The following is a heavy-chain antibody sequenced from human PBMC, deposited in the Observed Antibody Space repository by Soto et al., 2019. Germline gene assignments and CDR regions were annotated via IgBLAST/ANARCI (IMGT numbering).Heavy chain of an antibody. CDR3: ARAVAVPADFDY. CDR1: GYTFTGYA. J-gene: IGHJ4*02. Sequence: GASVKVSCKASGYTFTGYAMHWVRQAPGQRLEWMGWINAGNGNTKYSQKFQARVTITRGTSASTAYMELSSLRSEDTAVYYCARAVAVPADFDYWGQGTLVTVSS. CDR2: INAGNGNT. V-gene: IGHV1-3*01. D-gene: IGHD6-19*01.